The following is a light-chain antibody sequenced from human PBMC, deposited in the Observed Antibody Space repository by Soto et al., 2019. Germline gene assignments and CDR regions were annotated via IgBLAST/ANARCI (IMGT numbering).Light chain of an antibody. V-gene: IGKV3-20*01. CDR2: GAS. CDR1: QSVSSSY. Sequence: EVVLTQSPGTLCLSPGERATLSCRASQSVSSSYLAWYQQKPGQAPRLLISGASSRATGIPDRFSGSGSGTDFTLTISRLEPEDSAVYYCQQCVTSPWTFGQGTKVKIK. CDR3: QQCVTSPWT. J-gene: IGKJ1*01.